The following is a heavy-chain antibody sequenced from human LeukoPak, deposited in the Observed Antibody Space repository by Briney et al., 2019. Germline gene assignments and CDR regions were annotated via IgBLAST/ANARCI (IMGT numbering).Heavy chain of an antibody. CDR3: ARARVGATTPHDAFDI. D-gene: IGHD1-26*01. J-gene: IGHJ3*02. CDR1: GGSISSGGYY. Sequence: TSQTLSLTCTVSGGSISSGGYYWSWIRQPPGKGLEWIGYIYHSGSTYYNPSLKSRVTISVDRSKNQFSLKLSSVTAADTAVYYCARARVGATTPHDAFDIWGQGTMVTVSS. CDR2: IYHSGST. V-gene: IGHV4-30-2*01.